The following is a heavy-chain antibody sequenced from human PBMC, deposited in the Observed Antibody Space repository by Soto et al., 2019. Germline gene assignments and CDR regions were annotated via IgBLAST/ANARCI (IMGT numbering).Heavy chain of an antibody. Sequence: QVQLVQSGAEVKKPGASVKVSCKASGYTFTSYDINWVRQATGQGLEWMGWMNPNSGNTAYAQKFQGRVTMTSNTSISTAYLDLSSLRSEDPAVYYCARERREGYDTWGQGTLVTVSS. CDR1: GYTFTSYD. J-gene: IGHJ5*02. CDR2: MNPNSGNT. V-gene: IGHV1-8*01. D-gene: IGHD3-10*01. CDR3: ARERREGYDT.